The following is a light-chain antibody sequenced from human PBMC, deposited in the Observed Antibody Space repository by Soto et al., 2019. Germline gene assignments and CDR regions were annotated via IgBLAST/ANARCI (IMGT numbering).Light chain of an antibody. CDR2: DAS. J-gene: IGKJ1*01. Sequence: ETMMTQSPDTLSVSLGERATLSCTASQSLRSSLAWYQQNPCHAPRLLIYDASTMATGIPAMFSGSGSGTDFTLTISGLQSEDFAVYYCQQYNNWPQTFGQGTKVEIK. CDR3: QQYNNWPQT. CDR1: QSLRSS. V-gene: IGKV3-15*01.